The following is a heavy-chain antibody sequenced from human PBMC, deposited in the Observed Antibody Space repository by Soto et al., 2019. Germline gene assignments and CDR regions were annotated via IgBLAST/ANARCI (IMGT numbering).Heavy chain of an antibody. CDR3: ARGALTYDLCSGPINGGMDL. CDR2: INHSGST. J-gene: IGHJ6*02. Sequence: PSETLSLTCAVYGGSFSDYSWNWNWIRQPPGRGLEWIGEINHSGSTSHNPALKSRVPLSLDTSKNQFSLILTSVTAADTAVYYCARGALTYDLCSGPINGGMDLWGQGTTVTVYS. CDR1: GGSFSDYSWN. V-gene: IGHV4-34*01. D-gene: IGHD3-3*01.